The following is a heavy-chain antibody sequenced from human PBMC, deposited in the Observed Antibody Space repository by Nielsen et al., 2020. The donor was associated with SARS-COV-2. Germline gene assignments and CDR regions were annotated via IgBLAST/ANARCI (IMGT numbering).Heavy chain of an antibody. V-gene: IGHV2-5*08. CDR2: IYWDDDK. CDR3: ALSDTAMVPFGY. CDR1: GGSISSGGYY. J-gene: IGHJ4*02. Sequence: TLSLTCTVSGGSISSGGYYWSWIRQPPGKALEWLALIYWDDDKRYSPSLKSRLTITKDTSKNQVVLTMTNMDPVDTATYYCALSDTAMVPFGYWGQGTLVTVSS. D-gene: IGHD5-18*01.